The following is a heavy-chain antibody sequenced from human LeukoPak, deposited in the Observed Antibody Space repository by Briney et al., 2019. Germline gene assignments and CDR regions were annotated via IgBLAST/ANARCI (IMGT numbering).Heavy chain of an antibody. Sequence: PGGSLRLSCGASGFMFSRHWLHWVRQAPGKGLVWVSRINGDGSDTSYADSVKGRFTVPRDNAKNTLYLQMNSLRADDTAVYYCVVHCSSATCSDYWGQGTLVTVSS. CDR3: VVHCSSATCSDY. CDR2: INGDGSDT. V-gene: IGHV3-74*01. D-gene: IGHD2-2*01. J-gene: IGHJ4*02. CDR1: GFMFSRHW.